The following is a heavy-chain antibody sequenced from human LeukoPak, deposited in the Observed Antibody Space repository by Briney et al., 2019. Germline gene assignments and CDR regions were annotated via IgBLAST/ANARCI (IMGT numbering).Heavy chain of an antibody. D-gene: IGHD1-26*01. CDR1: GFTFSSYW. V-gene: IGHV3-74*01. J-gene: IGHJ6*03. CDR2: INSDGSST. CDR3: ARDPYNGNYGDSYYYYMDV. Sequence: GGSLRLSCAASGFTFSSYWMHWVRQAPGKGLVWVSRINSDGSSTFYADSVKGRFTISRDNAKNSLYLQMNSLRAEDTAIYYCARDPYNGNYGDSYYYYMDVWGKGTTATISS.